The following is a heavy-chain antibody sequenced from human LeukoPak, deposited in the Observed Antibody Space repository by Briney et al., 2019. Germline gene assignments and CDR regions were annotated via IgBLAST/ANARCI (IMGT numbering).Heavy chain of an antibody. J-gene: IGHJ4*02. V-gene: IGHV1-69*05. D-gene: IGHD6-13*01. CDR1: GGTFSSYA. Sequence: ASVKVSCKASGGTFSSYAISWVRQAPGQGLEWMGRIIPIFGTANYAQKFQGRVTITTNETTSTAYMELSSLRSEDTAVYYCARVRSSSWSYYFDYWGQGTLVTVSS. CDR3: ARVRSSSWSYYFDY. CDR2: IIPIFGTA.